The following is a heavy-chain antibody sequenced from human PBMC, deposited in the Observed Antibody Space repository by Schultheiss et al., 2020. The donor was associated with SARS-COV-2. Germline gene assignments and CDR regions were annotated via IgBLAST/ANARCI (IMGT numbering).Heavy chain of an antibody. Sequence: GESLKISCKASGYTFTGYYMHWVRQAPGQGLEWMGWINPNSGGTNYAQKFQGRVTMTRDTSISTAYMELSRLRSDDTAVYYCARGGIVATTVIAGYMDVWGKGTTVTVSS. D-gene: IGHD5-12*01. V-gene: IGHV1-2*02. J-gene: IGHJ6*03. CDR2: INPNSGGT. CDR3: ARGGIVATTVIAGYMDV. CDR1: GYTFTGYY.